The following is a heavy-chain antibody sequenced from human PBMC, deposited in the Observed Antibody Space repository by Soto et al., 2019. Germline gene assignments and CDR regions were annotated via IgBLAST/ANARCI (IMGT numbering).Heavy chain of an antibody. Sequence: PSETLSLTCTVSGGSASSSSYSWGWIRQSPGKGLEWIGTIYSSENTYYNPSLLSRVTISVDTSKNEFSLRLSSVTAADTALYFCARSSFLRSGDLFHGLDVWGQGTTVTVSS. CDR1: GGSASSSSYS. V-gene: IGHV4-39*01. D-gene: IGHD3-10*01. J-gene: IGHJ6*02. CDR3: ARSSFLRSGDLFHGLDV. CDR2: IYSSENT.